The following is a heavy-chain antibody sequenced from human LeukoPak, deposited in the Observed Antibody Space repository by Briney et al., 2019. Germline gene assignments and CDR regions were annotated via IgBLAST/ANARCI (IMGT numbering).Heavy chain of an antibody. V-gene: IGHV1-2*06. CDR2: INPNNGGT. CDR3: ASGGPIFGVVEH. CDR1: GYTFTGYY. J-gene: IGHJ5*02. Sequence: ASVKVSCKASGYTFTGYYMHRVRQAPGQGLEWMGRINPNNGGTNSAQKFQGRVTMTRDTSISTAYMELSRLRSDDTAVYYCASGGPIFGVVEHWGQEPWSPSPQ. D-gene: IGHD3-3*01.